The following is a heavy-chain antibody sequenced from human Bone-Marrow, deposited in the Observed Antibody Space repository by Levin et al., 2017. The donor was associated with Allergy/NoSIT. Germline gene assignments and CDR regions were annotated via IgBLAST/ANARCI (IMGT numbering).Heavy chain of an antibody. CDR2: ISWNSGSI. CDR3: AKGRELVPAGFDHPFDP. D-gene: IGHD2-2*01. J-gene: IGHJ5*02. V-gene: IGHV3-9*01. Sequence: SLKISCAASGFTFDDYAMHWVRQAPGKGLEWVSGISWNSGSIGYADSVKGRFTISRDNAKNSLYLQMNSLRAEDTALYYCAKGRELVPAGFDHPFDPWGQGTLVTVSS. CDR1: GFTFDDYA.